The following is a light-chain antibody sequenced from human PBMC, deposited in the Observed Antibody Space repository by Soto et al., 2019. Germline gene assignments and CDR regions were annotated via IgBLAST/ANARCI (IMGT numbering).Light chain of an antibody. CDR2: AAS. V-gene: IGKV1-9*01. Sequence: DIQMTQSPSSVSASVGDRVTISCRASQDISTHLAWFAQKPGRAPQLLIYAASTLHSGVPSRFSGSGSGTDFTLTISSLQPEDFATYYCQHLNTYPITFGPGTRLDIK. J-gene: IGKJ5*01. CDR1: QDISTH. CDR3: QHLNTYPIT.